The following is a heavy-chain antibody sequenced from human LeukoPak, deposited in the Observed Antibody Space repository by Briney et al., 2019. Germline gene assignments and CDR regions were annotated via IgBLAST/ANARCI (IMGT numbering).Heavy chain of an antibody. CDR1: GFTFSSYA. V-gene: IGHV3-23*01. CDR3: AKARIVGTNRWTDFDY. D-gene: IGHD1-26*01. Sequence: GGSLRLSCAASGFTFSSYAIAWVRQAPGEGREWVSSISGGGASTYYADSVKGRFTIPRDNSKNTLYLPMTSLRAEDTAVYYCAKARIVGTNRWTDFDYWGQGTLVTVSS. J-gene: IGHJ4*02. CDR2: ISGGGAST.